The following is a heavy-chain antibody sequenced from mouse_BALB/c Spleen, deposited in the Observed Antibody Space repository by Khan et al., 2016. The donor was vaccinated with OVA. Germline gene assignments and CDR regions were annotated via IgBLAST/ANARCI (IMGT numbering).Heavy chain of an antibody. J-gene: IGHJ3*01. CDR3: VRAGYCAFAD. Sequence: EVELVESGGGLVKPGGSLKLSCAASGFTFSDYYMYWVRQTPEKRLEWVATISDGGTSTYYTDSVKGRLTISRDNAKNSLYLHMSSLKSEDTAIFYCVRAGYCAFADWGQGTLVTVSA. CDR1: GFTFSDYY. V-gene: IGHV5-4*02. D-gene: IGHD2-2*01. CDR2: ISDGGTST.